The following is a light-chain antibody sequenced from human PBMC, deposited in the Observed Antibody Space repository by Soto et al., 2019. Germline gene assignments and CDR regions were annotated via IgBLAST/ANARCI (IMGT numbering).Light chain of an antibody. Sequence: EIVLTQSPDTVSLSLGERATLSCRASRSFSSSYLAWYQQKPGQAPRLLIYAASSRATGIPDRFSGSKSGTDFTLTISRLEPEDSAVYYCQQYGSSPPYTFGQGTKLEIK. CDR1: RSFSSSY. J-gene: IGKJ2*01. CDR2: AAS. V-gene: IGKV3-20*01. CDR3: QQYGSSPPYT.